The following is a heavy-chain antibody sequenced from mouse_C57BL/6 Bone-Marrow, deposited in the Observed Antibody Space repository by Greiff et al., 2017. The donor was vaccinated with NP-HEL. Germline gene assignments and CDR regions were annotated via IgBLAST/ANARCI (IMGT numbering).Heavy chain of an antibody. V-gene: IGHV1-22*01. J-gene: IGHJ4*01. D-gene: IGHD2-1*01. Sequence: EVQLQQSGPELVKPGASVKMSCKASGYTFTDYNMHWVKQSHGKSLEWIGYINPNNGGTSYNQKFKGKATLTVNKSSSTAYMELRSLTSEDSAVYYPGGNYDYAMDYWGQGTSVTVSS. CDR3: GGNYDYAMDY. CDR1: GYTFTDYN. CDR2: INPNNGGT.